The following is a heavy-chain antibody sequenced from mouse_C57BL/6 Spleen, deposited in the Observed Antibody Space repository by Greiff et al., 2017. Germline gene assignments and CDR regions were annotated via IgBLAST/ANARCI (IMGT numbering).Heavy chain of an antibody. CDR3: ARSTTVGYFDV. D-gene: IGHD1-1*01. V-gene: IGHV1-26*01. Sequence: EVQLQQSGPELVKPGASVKISCKASGYTFTDYYMNWVKQSHGKSLEWIGDINPNNGGTSYNQKFKGKATLTVDKSSSTAYMELRSLTSEDSAVYYCARSTTVGYFDVWGTGTTVTVSS. CDR2: INPNNGGT. J-gene: IGHJ1*03. CDR1: GYTFTDYY.